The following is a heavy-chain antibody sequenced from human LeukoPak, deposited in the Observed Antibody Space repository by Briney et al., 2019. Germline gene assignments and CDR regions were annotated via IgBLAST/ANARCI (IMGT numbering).Heavy chain of an antibody. CDR2: ISYDGSSK. Sequence: GGSLRLSCAASGFSFSSYGMHWVRQAPGKGLEWVAVISYDGSSKYYADSVKGRFTISRDNSKNTLYLQMNSLRAEDTAVYYCARARSSYGYGDAFDIWGQGTMVTVSS. V-gene: IGHV3-30*19. CDR3: ARARSSYGYGDAFDI. CDR1: GFSFSSYG. D-gene: IGHD5-18*01. J-gene: IGHJ3*02.